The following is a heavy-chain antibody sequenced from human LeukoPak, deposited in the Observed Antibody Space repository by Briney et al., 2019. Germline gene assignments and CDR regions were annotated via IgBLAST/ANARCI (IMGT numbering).Heavy chain of an antibody. Sequence: SETLSLTCAAYGGSSSGYYWSWIRQPPGKGLEWIGEINHSGSTNYNPSLKRRVTISVDTSKNQFSLRLTSVTAADTAVYYCASRSGSYYRADYWGQGTLVTVSS. CDR2: INHSGST. D-gene: IGHD1-26*01. J-gene: IGHJ4*02. V-gene: IGHV4-34*01. CDR1: GGSSSGYY. CDR3: ASRSGSYYRADY.